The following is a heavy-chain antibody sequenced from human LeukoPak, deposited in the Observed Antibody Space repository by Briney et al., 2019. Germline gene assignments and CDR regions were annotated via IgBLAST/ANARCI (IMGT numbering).Heavy chain of an antibody. D-gene: IGHD2-21*02. Sequence: GGSLRLSCAASGFTFSSYAMNWVRQAPGKGLEWVSYIGTTSGAIYYADSVKGRFTISRDSAKNSLYLQMNSLRAEDTAVYYCARFRTWGDKAFDYWGQGTLVTVSS. CDR1: GFTFSSYA. CDR2: IGTTSGAI. J-gene: IGHJ4*02. CDR3: ARFRTWGDKAFDY. V-gene: IGHV3-48*01.